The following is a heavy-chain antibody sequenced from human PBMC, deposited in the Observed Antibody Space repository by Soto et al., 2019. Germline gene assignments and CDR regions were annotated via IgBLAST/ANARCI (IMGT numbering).Heavy chain of an antibody. CDR2: IFYSGGT. CDR3: ARRGGITIFGVVVMGAFDI. J-gene: IGHJ3*02. CDR1: GGSISSSTDY. V-gene: IGHV4-39*01. Sequence: PSETLSLTCTVSGGSISSSTDYWGWIRQPPGKGLEWIGNIFYSGGTYYNPSLMSRVTISVDTSKNQFSLKLTSVTATDSAVYYCARRGGITIFGVVVMGAFDIWGQGTMVT. D-gene: IGHD3-3*01.